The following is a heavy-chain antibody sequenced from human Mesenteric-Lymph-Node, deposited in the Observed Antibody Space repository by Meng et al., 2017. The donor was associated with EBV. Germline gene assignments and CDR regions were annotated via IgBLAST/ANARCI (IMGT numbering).Heavy chain of an antibody. CDR3: ARRGIAEGFDF. CDR2: IYHFGSP. CDR1: GGSVSSGGYS. Sequence: QFEPQESGSGLVKPSQTLSLTCAVSGGSVSSGGYSWSWIRQPPGKGLEWIGYIYHFGSPNYNPSLKSRVTISVDRSKNQFSLNLTSMTAADTAVYYCARRGIAEGFDFWGQGTLVTVSS. V-gene: IGHV4-30-2*01. J-gene: IGHJ4*02.